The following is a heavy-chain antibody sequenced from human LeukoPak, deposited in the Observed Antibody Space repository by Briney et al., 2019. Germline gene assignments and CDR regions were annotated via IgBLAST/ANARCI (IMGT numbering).Heavy chain of an antibody. CDR3: TTDLGTYYHGSQRLIPIDY. CDR2: IKSKTDGETT. V-gene: IGHV3-15*01. CDR1: GFTFTNAW. J-gene: IGHJ4*02. Sequence: GGSLRLSWVDSGFTFTNAWMSWVRQAPGKGLEWIGGIKSKTDGETTNYAEPVRGRFTISRDDSKSAVYLQMNSLKIEDTAVYYCTTDLGTYYHGSQRLIPIDYWGQGTLVTVSS. D-gene: IGHD3-10*01.